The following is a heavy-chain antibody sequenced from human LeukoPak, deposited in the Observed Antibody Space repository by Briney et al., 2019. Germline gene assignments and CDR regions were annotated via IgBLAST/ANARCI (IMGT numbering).Heavy chain of an antibody. CDR1: GFTFSSYA. CDR2: ISGSGGST. V-gene: IGHV3-23*01. D-gene: IGHD3-3*01. CDR3: ARDKDPWSGQRFDY. J-gene: IGHJ4*02. Sequence: GGSLRLSCAASGFTFSSYAMSWVRQAPGKGLEWVSAISGSGGSTYYADSVKGRFTISRDNAKNSLYLQMNSLRAEDMAVYYCARDKDPWSGQRFDYWGQGTLVTVSS.